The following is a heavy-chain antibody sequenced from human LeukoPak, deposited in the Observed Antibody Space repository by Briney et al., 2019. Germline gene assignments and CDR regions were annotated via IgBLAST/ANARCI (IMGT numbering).Heavy chain of an antibody. J-gene: IGHJ4*02. D-gene: IGHD4-17*01. CDR1: GFTFDDYA. CDR3: AKDYGDYSLGLFDY. Sequence: PGGSLRLSCAASGFTFDDYAMHWVRQAPGKGLEWVSGISWNSGSIGYADSVKGRFTISRDNAKNSLYLQMNSLRAEDTALYYCAKDYGDYSLGLFDYWGQGTLVT. V-gene: IGHV3-9*01. CDR2: ISWNSGSI.